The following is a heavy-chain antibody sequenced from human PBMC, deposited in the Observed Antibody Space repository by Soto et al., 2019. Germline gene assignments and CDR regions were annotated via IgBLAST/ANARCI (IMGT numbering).Heavy chain of an antibody. J-gene: IGHJ4*02. D-gene: IGHD3-22*01. V-gene: IGHV1-69*13. CDR3: ARSRANYYDSRGYYYSTFDY. Sequence: GASVKVSCKTSGGTFSSYAISWVRQAPGQGLEWIGGIIPMFGTANYAQKFQGRVTITADESTSTAYMELSSLRSEDTAVYYCARSRANYYDSRGYYYSTFDYWGQGTLVTVSS. CDR1: GGTFSSYA. CDR2: IIPMFGTA.